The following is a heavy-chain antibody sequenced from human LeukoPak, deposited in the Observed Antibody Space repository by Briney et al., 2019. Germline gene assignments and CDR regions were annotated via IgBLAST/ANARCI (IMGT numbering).Heavy chain of an antibody. V-gene: IGHV4-59*01. D-gene: IGHD3-10*01. CDR2: IYYSGST. Sequence: SETLSLTCTVSGGSISSYYWSWIRQPPGKGLEWIGYIYYSGSTNYNPSLKSRVTISVDTSKNQLSLKLSSVTAADTAVYYCARAGGHYSYYYGMDVWGQGTTVTVSS. CDR1: GGSISSYY. J-gene: IGHJ6*02. CDR3: ARAGGHYSYYYGMDV.